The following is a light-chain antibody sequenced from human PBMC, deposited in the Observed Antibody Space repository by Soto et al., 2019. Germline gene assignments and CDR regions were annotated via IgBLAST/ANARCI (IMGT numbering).Light chain of an antibody. CDR1: QSISSW. CDR3: QQYPWT. J-gene: IGKJ1*01. V-gene: IGKV1-5*03. CDR2: KAS. Sequence: DIQMTQSPSTLSASVGDRVTITCRASQSISSWLAWYQQKPGKAPKLLIYKASSLESGVPSRFSGSGSGTEFTLTISSLQPDDFATYYCQQYPWTFGQGTKVDSK.